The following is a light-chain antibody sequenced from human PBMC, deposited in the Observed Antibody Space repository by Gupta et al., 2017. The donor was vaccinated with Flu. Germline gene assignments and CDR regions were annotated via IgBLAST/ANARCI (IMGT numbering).Light chain of an antibody. Sequence: IEMTQSPATLSVSPGEGATLSCRASQNIGNNVAWYQQKPGQAPRLLIYSASARAPTTPVRFSGRGSGTEFSLTISSLQSEDFAVYYCQQQYEWLRTFGQGTXLDIK. V-gene: IGKV3-15*01. CDR3: QQQYEWLRT. CDR2: SAS. CDR1: QNIGNN. J-gene: IGKJ2*01.